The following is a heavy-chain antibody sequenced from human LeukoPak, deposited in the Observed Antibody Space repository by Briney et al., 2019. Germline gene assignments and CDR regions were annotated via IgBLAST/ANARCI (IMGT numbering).Heavy chain of an antibody. CDR1: GFTFSSYS. Sequence: PGGSLRLSCAASGFTFSSYSMNWVRQAPGKGLEWVSSISSSSSYIYYADSVKGRFTISRDNAKNSLYLQMNSLRAEDTAVYYCAKDKYQVFDYGTDVWGQGTTVTVSS. CDR3: AKDKYQVFDYGTDV. CDR2: ISSSSSYI. D-gene: IGHD2-2*01. V-gene: IGHV3-21*04. J-gene: IGHJ6*02.